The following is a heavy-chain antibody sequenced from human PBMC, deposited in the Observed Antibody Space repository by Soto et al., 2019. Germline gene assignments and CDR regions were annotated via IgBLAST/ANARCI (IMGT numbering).Heavy chain of an antibody. CDR2: MNTNSGNT. CDR3: ARERTTRGMDV. V-gene: IGHV1-8*01. CDR1: GYTFTSYD. J-gene: IGHJ6*02. D-gene: IGHD1-1*01. Sequence: QVQLVQSGAEVKKPGASVTVSCKASGYTFTSYDINWVRQATGHGLEWMGWMNTNSGNTGYAQKLQGRVTMTRNTPLTTAYMGLSSLRSEDTAVYYCARERTTRGMDVWGQGTTVTVSS.